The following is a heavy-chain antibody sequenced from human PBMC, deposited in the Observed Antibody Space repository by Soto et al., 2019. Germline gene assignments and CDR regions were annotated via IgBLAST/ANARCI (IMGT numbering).Heavy chain of an antibody. CDR2: IGTAGDT. Sequence: EVQLVESGGGLVQPGGSLRLSCAASGFTFSSYDMHWVRQATGTGLEWVSAIGTAGDTYYPGSVKGRFTISRENAKNSLYLQRNSLRAWDTAVYYCARDSLNPTVDAANWYFYLWGRGTLVIVAS. CDR1: GFTFSSYD. J-gene: IGHJ2*01. CDR3: ARDSLNPTVDAANWYFYL. D-gene: IGHD5-18*01. V-gene: IGHV3-13*04.